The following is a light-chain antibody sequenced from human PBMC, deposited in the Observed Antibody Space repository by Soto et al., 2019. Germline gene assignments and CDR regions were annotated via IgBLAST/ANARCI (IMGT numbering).Light chain of an antibody. V-gene: IGKV1-5*01. Sequence: DIPMTQSPSSLSASVGDRVTITCRASQNIDNWLAWYQQRPGKAPNLLIYAASTLETGVPSRFSGSGSGTEFTLTIRSLQPDDFATYYCQQFSSYSTFGQGTKVEIK. CDR1: QNIDNW. CDR3: QQFSSYST. CDR2: AAS. J-gene: IGKJ1*01.